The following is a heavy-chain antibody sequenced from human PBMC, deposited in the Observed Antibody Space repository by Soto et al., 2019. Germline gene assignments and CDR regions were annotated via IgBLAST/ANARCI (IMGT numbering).Heavy chain of an antibody. D-gene: IGHD6-19*01. CDR3: ARGWGSGVFDY. CDR1: GGSFSGYY. Sequence: QVQLQQWGAGLLKPSETLSLTCAVYGGSFSGYYRNWIRQPPGKGLEWIGEINHSGSTNYNPSLKSRVTISVDTSKNQFSLKLSSVTAADTAVYYCARGWGSGVFDYWGQGTLVTVSS. J-gene: IGHJ4*02. CDR2: INHSGST. V-gene: IGHV4-34*01.